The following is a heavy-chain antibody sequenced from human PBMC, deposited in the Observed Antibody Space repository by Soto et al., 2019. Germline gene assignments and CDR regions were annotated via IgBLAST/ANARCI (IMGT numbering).Heavy chain of an antibody. CDR3: AREVPLYYFDY. Sequence: PSETLALTCTVSGGSISSYYWSWIRQPPGKGLEWIGYIYYSGSTNYSPSLKSRVTISVDTSKNQFSLKLSSVTAADTAVYYCAREVPLYYFDYWGQGTLVTVSS. J-gene: IGHJ4*02. V-gene: IGHV4-59*01. D-gene: IGHD1-1*01. CDR2: IYYSGST. CDR1: GGSISSYY.